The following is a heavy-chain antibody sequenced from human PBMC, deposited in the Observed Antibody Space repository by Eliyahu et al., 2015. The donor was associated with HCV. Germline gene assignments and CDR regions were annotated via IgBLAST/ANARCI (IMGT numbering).Heavy chain of an antibody. V-gene: IGHV3-33*01. J-gene: IGHJ4*02. Sequence: QVQLVESGGGVVQPGRSLRLSCAASXFTFSSYGMHWVRQAPGKGVGGVAVIWYDGSNKYYADSVKGRFTISRDNSKNTLYLQMNSLRAEDTAVYYCARDQGSGCPFDYWGQGTLVTVSS. CDR2: IWYDGSNK. D-gene: IGHD6-19*01. CDR3: ARDQGSGCPFDY. CDR1: XFTFSSYG.